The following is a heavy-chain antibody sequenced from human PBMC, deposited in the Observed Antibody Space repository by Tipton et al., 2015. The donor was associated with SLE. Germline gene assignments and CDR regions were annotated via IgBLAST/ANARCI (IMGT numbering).Heavy chain of an antibody. V-gene: IGHV4-39*07. Sequence: LRLSCTVSGGSISSSSYYWGWIRQPPGKGLEWIGSIYYSGSTYYNPSLKSRVTISVDTSKNQFSLKLSSVTAADTAVYYCARVVDLVGPTYFDYWGQGTLVTVSS. CDR2: IYYSGST. J-gene: IGHJ4*02. D-gene: IGHD1-26*01. CDR1: GGSISSSSYY. CDR3: ARVVDLVGPTYFDY.